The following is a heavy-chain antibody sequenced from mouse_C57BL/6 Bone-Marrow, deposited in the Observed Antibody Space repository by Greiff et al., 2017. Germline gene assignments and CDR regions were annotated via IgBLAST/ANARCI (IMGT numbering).Heavy chain of an antibody. CDR1: GYTFTEYT. J-gene: IGHJ3*01. V-gene: IGHV1-62-2*01. CDR2: FYPGSGSI. CDR3: ARHEDGGYDYDPAWFAY. Sequence: QVQLQQSGAELVKPGASVKLSCKASGYTFTEYTIHWVKQRSGQGLEWIGWFYPGSGSIKYNEQFKDKATLTADKSSSTVDMEFSRLTSEDSAVFFGARHEDGGYDYDPAWFAYWGQGTLVTVSA. D-gene: IGHD2-4*01.